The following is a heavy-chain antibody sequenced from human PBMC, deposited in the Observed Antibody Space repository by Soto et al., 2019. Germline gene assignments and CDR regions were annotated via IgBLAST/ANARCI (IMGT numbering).Heavy chain of an antibody. V-gene: IGHV4-31*03. CDR2: IYYSGST. Sequence: PSETLSLTCTVSGGSISSGGYYWSWIRQHPGKGLEWIWYIYYSGSTYYNPSLKSRVTISVDTSKNQFSLKLSSVTAADTAVYYCAREYSGYDPGYYYYYGMDVWGQGTTVTVSS. D-gene: IGHD5-12*01. J-gene: IGHJ6*02. CDR3: AREYSGYDPGYYYYYGMDV. CDR1: GGSISSGGYY.